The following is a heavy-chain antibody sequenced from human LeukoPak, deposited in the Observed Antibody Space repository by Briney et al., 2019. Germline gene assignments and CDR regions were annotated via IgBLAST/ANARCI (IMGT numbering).Heavy chain of an antibody. CDR1: GGTFSSYA. Sequence: SVKVSCKASGGTFSSYAISWVRQAPGQGLEWMGGIIPIFGTANYAQKFQGRVTITADESTSTAYMELSSLRSEDTAVYYCARAIEYSYATQYYFDYWGQGTLVTVSS. D-gene: IGHD5-18*01. CDR3: ARAIEYSYATQYYFDY. J-gene: IGHJ4*02. V-gene: IGHV1-69*01. CDR2: IIPIFGTA.